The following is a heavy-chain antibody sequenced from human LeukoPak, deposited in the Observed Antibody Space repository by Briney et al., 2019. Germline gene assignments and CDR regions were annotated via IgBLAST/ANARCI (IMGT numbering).Heavy chain of an antibody. Sequence: ASVKVSCKASGGTFSSYAISWVCQLPGKGLEWMGVIFSGDSDTRYSPSFQGQVTFSADKSISTAYVQWSSLKASDTAMYYCARLDSSGYSYWGQGTLVTVSS. J-gene: IGHJ4*02. CDR2: IFSGDSDT. D-gene: IGHD3-22*01. CDR1: GGTFSSYA. V-gene: IGHV5-51*01. CDR3: ARLDSSGYSY.